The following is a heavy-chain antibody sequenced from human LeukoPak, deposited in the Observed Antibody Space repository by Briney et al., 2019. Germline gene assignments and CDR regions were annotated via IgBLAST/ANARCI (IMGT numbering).Heavy chain of an antibody. Sequence: GGSLRLSCAASGFTFSSYGMHWVRQAPGKGLEWVSHVSGSGGITYYADSVKGRFTISRDNSKNTLYLQMNSLRAEDTAVYYCARDPSRSWWGYFDYWGQGALVTVSS. D-gene: IGHD6-13*01. V-gene: IGHV3-23*01. CDR1: GFTFSSYG. J-gene: IGHJ4*02. CDR3: ARDPSRSWWGYFDY. CDR2: VSGSGGIT.